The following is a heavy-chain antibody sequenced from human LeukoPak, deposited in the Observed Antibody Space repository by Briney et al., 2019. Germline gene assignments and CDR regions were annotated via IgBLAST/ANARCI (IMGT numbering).Heavy chain of an antibody. V-gene: IGHV3-33*01. J-gene: IGHJ3*02. D-gene: IGHD6-13*01. CDR2: IWSDSSHK. CDR3: VSAAGAFDM. CDR1: GFTFSSYG. Sequence: GGSLRLSCAASGFTFSSYGMHWIRQAPGKGLEWVAVIWSDSSHKYYADTMKGRCTISRDNSKNMVYLQMNSLRVEDTAVYYCVSAAGAFDMWGQGTSVTVSS.